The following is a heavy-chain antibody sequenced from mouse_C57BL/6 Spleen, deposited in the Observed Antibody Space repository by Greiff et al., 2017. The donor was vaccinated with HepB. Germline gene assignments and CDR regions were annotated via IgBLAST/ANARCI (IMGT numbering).Heavy chain of an antibody. V-gene: IGHV1-15*01. CDR3: RGEGKPVYFDY. CDR2: IDPETGGT. J-gene: IGHJ2*01. D-gene: IGHD2-1*01. Sequence: QVQLQQSGAELVRPGASVTLSCKASGYTFTDYEMHWVKQTPVHGLEWIGAIDPETGGTAYNQKFKGKAILTADKSSSTAYMELRSLTSEDSAVYYCRGEGKPVYFDYWGQGTTLTVSS. CDR1: GYTFTDYE.